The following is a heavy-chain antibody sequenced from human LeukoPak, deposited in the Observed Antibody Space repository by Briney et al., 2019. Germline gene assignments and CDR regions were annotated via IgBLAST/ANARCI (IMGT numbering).Heavy chain of an antibody. J-gene: IGHJ1*01. CDR1: GFTLNNAW. D-gene: IGHD3-22*01. CDR3: TTDRYYDNSELQFQH. CDR2: IKRETDGGTI. Sequence: GGSLRLSCAASGFTLNNAWMSWVRQAPGRGLEWLGRIKRETDGGTIDYAAPVKGRFTISRDDSRNTLYLQMDSLKIEDTAVYYCTTDRYYDNSELQFQHWGQGTLVTVSS. V-gene: IGHV3-15*01.